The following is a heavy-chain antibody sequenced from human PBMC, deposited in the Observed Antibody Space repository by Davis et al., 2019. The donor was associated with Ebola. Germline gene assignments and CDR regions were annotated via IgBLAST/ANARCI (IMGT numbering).Heavy chain of an antibody. D-gene: IGHD6-6*01. CDR3: AKGGGTSSSDFRRT. J-gene: IGHJ5*02. CDR2: ISGSAGSA. CDR1: GFTFSNYA. V-gene: IGHV3-23*01. Sequence: GESLKISCVVPGFTFSNYAMSWVRQAPGKGLEWVSSISGSAGSAYYADSVKGRFTISRDNSKNTLYLQMNSLRGEDTAVYYCAKGGGTSSSDFRRTWGQGTLVTVSS.